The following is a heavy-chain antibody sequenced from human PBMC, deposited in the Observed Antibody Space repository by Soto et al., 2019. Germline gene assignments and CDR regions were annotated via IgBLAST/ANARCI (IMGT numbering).Heavy chain of an antibody. CDR3: ARGWKNFYYGMGV. V-gene: IGHV1-8*01. J-gene: IGHJ6*02. Sequence: QVQLVQSGAEGKKPGASVKVSCKACGYTFTSYDSNWVRQATGQGLERIGWMKSDSGDTGYAQRFQGKVTMTRNTSISTAYMELRSLRSGDTAVYDCARGWKNFYYGMGVWGQGTTVTVSS. CDR1: GYTFTSYD. D-gene: IGHD1-1*01. CDR2: MKSDSGDT.